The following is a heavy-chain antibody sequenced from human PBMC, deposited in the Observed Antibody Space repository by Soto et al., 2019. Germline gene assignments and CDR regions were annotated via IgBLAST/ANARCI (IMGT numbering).Heavy chain of an antibody. CDR3: ARTRLVGATAGTPRSDYFDY. CDR1: GGTFSSYA. CDR2: IIPIFGTA. J-gene: IGHJ4*02. Sequence: GASVKVSCKASGGTFSSYAISWVRQAPGQGLEWMGGIIPIFGTANYAQKFQGRVTITADESTSTAYMELSSLRSEDTAVYYCARTRLVGATAGTPRSDYFDYWGQGTLVTVSS. D-gene: IGHD1-26*01. V-gene: IGHV1-69*13.